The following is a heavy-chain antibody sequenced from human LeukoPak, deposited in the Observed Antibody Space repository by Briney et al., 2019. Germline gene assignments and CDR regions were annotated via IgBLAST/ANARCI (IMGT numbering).Heavy chain of an antibody. Sequence: SETLSLTCTVSGGSITTYYWSWIRQPPGKGLEWIRFIYSSGSANYNPSLMGRVTMSVDTSKNQFSLKLSSVTAADTAVYYCARTRTYADYADFWGQGALVTVSS. D-gene: IGHD4-17*01. J-gene: IGHJ4*02. CDR1: GGSITTYY. CDR3: ARTRTYADYADF. CDR2: IYSSGSA. V-gene: IGHV4-59*01.